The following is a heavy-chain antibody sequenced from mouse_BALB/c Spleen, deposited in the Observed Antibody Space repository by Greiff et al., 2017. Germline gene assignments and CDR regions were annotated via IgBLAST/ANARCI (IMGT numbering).Heavy chain of an antibody. CDR2: ISSGSSTI. Sequence: EVQGVESGGGLVQPGGSRKLSCAASGFTFSSFGMHWVRQAPEKGLEWVAYISSGSSTIYYADTVKGRFTISRDNPKNTLFLQMTSLRSEDTAMYYCARSRRYDGFAYWGQGTLVTVSA. CDR1: GFTFSSFG. J-gene: IGHJ3*01. V-gene: IGHV5-17*02. CDR3: ARSRRYDGFAY. D-gene: IGHD2-14*01.